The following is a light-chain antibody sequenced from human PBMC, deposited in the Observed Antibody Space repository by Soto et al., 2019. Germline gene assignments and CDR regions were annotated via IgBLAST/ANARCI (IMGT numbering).Light chain of an antibody. CDR3: QQYGTLPWT. CDR1: QSVSKTY. Sequence: EIVLTQSPGTLSLSPGERATLSCRASQSVSKTYLAWYQQKPGQAPRLLMFGVSTRATGTPDKFSGSGSGRDFTLSISRLEPGDSAVYYCQQYGTLPWTFGQGTKVEIK. V-gene: IGKV3-20*01. J-gene: IGKJ1*01. CDR2: GVS.